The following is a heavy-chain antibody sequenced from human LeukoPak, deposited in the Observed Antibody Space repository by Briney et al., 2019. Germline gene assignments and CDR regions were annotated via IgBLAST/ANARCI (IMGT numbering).Heavy chain of an antibody. CDR2: ISYDGSNK. J-gene: IGHJ4*02. CDR3: ARDLADSSGYYSYFDY. D-gene: IGHD3-22*01. CDR1: GFTFSSYA. Sequence: GGSLRLSCAASGFTFSSYAMHWVRQAPGKGLEWVAVISYDGSNKYYADSVKGRFTISRDSSKNTLYLQMNSLRAEDTAVYYCARDLADSSGYYSYFDYWGQGTLVTVSS. V-gene: IGHV3-30-3*01.